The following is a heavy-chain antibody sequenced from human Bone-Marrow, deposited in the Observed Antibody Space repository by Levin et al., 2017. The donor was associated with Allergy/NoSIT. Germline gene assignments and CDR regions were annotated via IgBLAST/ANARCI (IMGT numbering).Heavy chain of an antibody. J-gene: IGHJ4*02. D-gene: IGHD1-14*01. V-gene: IGHV3-7*01. CDR1: GFTFTNYW. CDR2: IKQDGSEK. CDR3: AVPGIDY. Sequence: ETLSLTCAASGFTFTNYWMTWVRQAPGKGLEWVANIKQDGSEKYYVDSVKGRFTVSRDNAKKSLYLQMNSLRAEDTAVYYCAVPGIDYWGQGTLVTVSS.